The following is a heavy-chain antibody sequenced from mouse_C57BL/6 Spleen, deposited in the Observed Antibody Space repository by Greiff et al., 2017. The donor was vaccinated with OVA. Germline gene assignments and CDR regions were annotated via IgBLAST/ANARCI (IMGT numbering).Heavy chain of an antibody. Sequence: EVQLQQSGPELVKPGASVKISCKASGYTFTDYYMNWVKQSHGKSLEWIGDINPNNGGTSYNQKFKGKATLTVDKSSSTAYMELRSLTSEDSAVYYCARDEGAMDYWGQGTSVTVSS. CDR1: GYTFTDYY. J-gene: IGHJ4*01. CDR3: ARDEGAMDY. V-gene: IGHV1-26*01. CDR2: INPNNGGT.